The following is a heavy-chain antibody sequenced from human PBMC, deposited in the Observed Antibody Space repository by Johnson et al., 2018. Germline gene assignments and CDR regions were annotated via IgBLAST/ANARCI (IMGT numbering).Heavy chain of an antibody. CDR2: IRSKAYGGTT. D-gene: IGHD1-26*01. CDR1: GFTFGDYA. V-gene: IGHV3-49*03. J-gene: IGHJ6*03. CDR3: ATPTKLYYYYMDV. Sequence: EVQLVESGGGLVQPGRSLRLSCTASGFTFGDYAMSWFRQAPGKGLEWVGFIRSKAYGGTTENAASVKGRFTISRDDSKSIAYLQMNSLKIEDTAVYYAATPTKLYYYYMDVWGKGTTVTVSS.